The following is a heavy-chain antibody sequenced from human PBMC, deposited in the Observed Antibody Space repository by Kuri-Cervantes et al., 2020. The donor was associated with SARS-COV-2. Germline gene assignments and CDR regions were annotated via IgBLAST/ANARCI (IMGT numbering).Heavy chain of an antibody. V-gene: IGHV4-38-2*02. J-gene: IGHJ4*02. D-gene: IGHD3-16*01. CDR1: GYSISSGYY. CDR2: IYHSGST. CDR3: ARDGAFNFDY. Sequence: GSLRLSCAVSGYSISSGYYWGWIRQPPGKGLEWIGSIYHSGSTYYNPSLKSRVTISVDTSKNQFSLKLSSVTAADTAVYYCARDGAFNFDYWGQGTLVTVSS.